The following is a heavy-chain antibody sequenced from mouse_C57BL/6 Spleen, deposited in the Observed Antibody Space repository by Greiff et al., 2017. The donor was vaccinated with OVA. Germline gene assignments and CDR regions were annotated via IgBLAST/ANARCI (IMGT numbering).Heavy chain of an antibody. CDR3: ARQIPLDGYFYYAMDY. CDR1: GFSLTSYG. J-gene: IGHJ4*01. Sequence: QVQLQQSGPGLVAPSQSLSITCTVSGFSLTSYGVHWVRQPPGKGLEWLVVIWSDGSTTYNSALKSRLSISKDNSKSQVFLKMNSLQTDDTAMYYCARQIPLDGYFYYAMDYWGQGTSVTVSS. CDR2: IWSDGST. D-gene: IGHD2-3*01. V-gene: IGHV2-6-1*01.